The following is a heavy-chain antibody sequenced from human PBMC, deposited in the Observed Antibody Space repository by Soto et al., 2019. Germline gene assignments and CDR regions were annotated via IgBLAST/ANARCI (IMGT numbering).Heavy chain of an antibody. J-gene: IGHJ4*02. CDR2: IDPSDSYT. CDR3: ARHSGSYYRGQYYFDY. D-gene: IGHD1-26*01. V-gene: IGHV5-10-1*01. Sequence: RGESLKISCQVSGYSFTSYWISWVRQMPGKGLEWMGRIDPSDSYTNYSPSFQGHVTISADKSISTAYLQWSSLKASDAAMYYCARHSGSYYRGQYYFDYWGQGALVTVSS. CDR1: GYSFTSYW.